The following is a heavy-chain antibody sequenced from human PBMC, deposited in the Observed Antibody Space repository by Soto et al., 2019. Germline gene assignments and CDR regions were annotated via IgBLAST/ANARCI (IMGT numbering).Heavy chain of an antibody. CDR2: INHSGST. CDR1: GGSFSDYY. CDR3: ARDCYGSGSYYEKDAFEI. Sequence: SETLALTCAVYGGSFSDYYWSWIRQPPGKGLEWIGEINHSGSTNYNPSLKSRVTISVDTSKNQFSLKLSSVTAADTAVYYCARDCYGSGSYYEKDAFEIWGQGTMVTVSS. D-gene: IGHD3-10*01. V-gene: IGHV4-34*01. J-gene: IGHJ3*02.